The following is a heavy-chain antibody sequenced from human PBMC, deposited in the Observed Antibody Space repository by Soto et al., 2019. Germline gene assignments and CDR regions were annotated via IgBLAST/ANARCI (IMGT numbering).Heavy chain of an antibody. Sequence: PSETLSLTCTVSGGSTSRGDYYWSWIRQPPGKGLEWNGYIYYSGRPSYNPSLKSRVTISVDTTKNQFSLKLSSVTAADTAAYFCARLGSVYRKRENWQVPWGQGTLFTV. J-gene: IGHJ5*02. D-gene: IGHD3-22*01. CDR3: ARLGSVYRKRENWQVP. CDR2: IYYSGRP. V-gene: IGHV4-30-4*01. CDR1: GGSTSRGDYY.